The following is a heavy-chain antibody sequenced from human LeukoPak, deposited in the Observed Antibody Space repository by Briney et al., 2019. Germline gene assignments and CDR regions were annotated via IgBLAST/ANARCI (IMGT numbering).Heavy chain of an antibody. J-gene: IGHJ4*02. CDR3: AKAEDTTHYYDSSGYYY. D-gene: IGHD3-22*01. Sequence: GGSLRLSCAASGFTFSSYAMGWVRQAPGKGLEWVSAISGSGGSTYYADSVKGRFTISRDNSKNTLYLQMNSLRAEDTAVYYCAKAEDTTHYYDSSGYYYWGQGTLVTVSS. CDR1: GFTFSSYA. CDR2: ISGSGGST. V-gene: IGHV3-23*01.